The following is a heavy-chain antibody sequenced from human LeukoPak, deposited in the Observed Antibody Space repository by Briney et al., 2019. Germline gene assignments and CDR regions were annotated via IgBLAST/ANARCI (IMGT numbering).Heavy chain of an antibody. J-gene: IGHJ3*02. CDR3: ARDYYEGAFDI. Sequence: ASVKVSCKAFGYTFTSYDINWVRQATGQGLEWMGWMNPNSGNTGYAQKFQGRVTMTRNTSISTAYMELRSLRSDDTAVYYCARDYYEGAFDIWGQGTMVTVSS. CDR2: MNPNSGNT. CDR1: GYTFTSYD. V-gene: IGHV1-8*01. D-gene: IGHD3-22*01.